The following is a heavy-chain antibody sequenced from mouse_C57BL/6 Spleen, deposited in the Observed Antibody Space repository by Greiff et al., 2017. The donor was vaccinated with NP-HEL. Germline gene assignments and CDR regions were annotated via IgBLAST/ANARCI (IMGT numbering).Heavy chain of an antibody. D-gene: IGHD4-1*01. Sequence: EVQGVESGEGLVKPGGSLKLSCAASGFTFSSYAMSWVRQTPEKRLEWVAYISSGGDYIYYADTVKGRFTISRDNARNTLYLQMSSLKSEDTAMYYCTRDRLGRDYYAMDYWGQGTSVTVSS. V-gene: IGHV5-9-1*02. CDR3: TRDRLGRDYYAMDY. J-gene: IGHJ4*01. CDR2: ISSGGDYI. CDR1: GFTFSSYA.